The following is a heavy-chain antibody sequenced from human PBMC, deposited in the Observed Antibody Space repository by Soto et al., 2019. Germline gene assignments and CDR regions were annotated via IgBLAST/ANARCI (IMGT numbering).Heavy chain of an antibody. D-gene: IGHD2-15*01. CDR1: GYTFTSYG. CDR3: ARSPSNYYCSGGSCYLHDDY. Sequence: ASVKVSCKASGYTFTSYGISWVRQAPGQGLEWMGWISAYNGNTNYAQKLQGRVTMTTDTSTSTAYMELRSLRSDDTAVYYCARSPSNYYCSGGSCYLHDDYWDQGTLVTVSS. CDR2: ISAYNGNT. V-gene: IGHV1-18*01. J-gene: IGHJ4*02.